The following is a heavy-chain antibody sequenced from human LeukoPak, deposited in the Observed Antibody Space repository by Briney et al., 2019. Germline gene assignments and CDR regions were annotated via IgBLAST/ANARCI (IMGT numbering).Heavy chain of an antibody. Sequence: PGGSLRLSCAASGFTFSDYYMSWIRQAPGKGLEWVSVISGSGASTYYADSVKGRFTISRDNSKNMLYMQMSCLRAEDTAVYYCAKDPSYSRENYWGQGTLVTVSS. V-gene: IGHV3-23*01. J-gene: IGHJ4*02. D-gene: IGHD3-10*01. CDR1: GFTFSDYY. CDR3: AKDPSYSRENY. CDR2: ISGSGAST.